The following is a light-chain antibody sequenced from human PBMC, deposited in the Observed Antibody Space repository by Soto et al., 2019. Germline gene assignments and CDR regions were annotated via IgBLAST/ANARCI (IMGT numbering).Light chain of an antibody. CDR1: SSDVGGYNY. CDR2: EVS. CDR3: SSYTSSSIDYV. V-gene: IGLV2-14*01. Sequence: QSALTQPASVSGSPGQSITISCTGTSSDVGGYNYVSWYQQHPGKAPKLMIYEVSNRPSGGSNRFYGSKSGNTASLTISGLHDEDEADYYCSSYTSSSIDYVFGTGTKVTVL. J-gene: IGLJ1*01.